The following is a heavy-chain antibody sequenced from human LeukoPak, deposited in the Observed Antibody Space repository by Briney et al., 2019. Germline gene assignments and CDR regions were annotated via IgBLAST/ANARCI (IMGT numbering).Heavy chain of an antibody. J-gene: IGHJ5*02. CDR1: GGSISSSSYY. V-gene: IGHV4-39*07. CDR3: ARDPAQGTTSSWWFDP. Sequence: SETLSLTCTVSGGSISSSSYYWGWIRQPPGKGLEWIGSIYYSGSTYYNPSLKSRVTISVDTSKNQFSLKLSSVTAAATAVYYCARDPAQGTTSSWWFDPWGQGTLVTVSS. CDR2: IYYSGST. D-gene: IGHD1-7*01.